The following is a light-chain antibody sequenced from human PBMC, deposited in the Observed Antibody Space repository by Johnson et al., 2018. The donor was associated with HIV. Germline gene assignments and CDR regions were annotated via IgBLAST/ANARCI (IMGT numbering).Light chain of an antibody. J-gene: IGLJ1*01. CDR1: SSNIGNNF. Sequence: QSVLTQPPSVSAAPGQKVTISCSGSSSNIGNNFVSWYQQLPGRAPKLLIYDNNKRPSGIPDRFSGSKSGTSATLGIAGLHHGDEAAYYCGTWDPSLGAQYVFGSGTKVTVL. CDR3: GTWDPSLGAQYV. V-gene: IGLV1-51*01. CDR2: DNN.